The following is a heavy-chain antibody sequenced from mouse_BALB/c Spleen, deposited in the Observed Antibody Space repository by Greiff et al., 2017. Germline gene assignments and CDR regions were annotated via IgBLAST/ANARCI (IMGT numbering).Heavy chain of an antibody. J-gene: IGHJ2*01. CDR3: ARNFYFDY. CDR1: GYTFTNYW. V-gene: IGHV1S81*02. CDR2: INPSNGRT. Sequence: VQLQQPGAELVKPGASVKLSCKASGYTFTNYWMHWVKQRPGQGLEWIGEINPSNGRTNYNEKFKSKATLTVDKSSSTAYMQLSSLTSEDSAVSDCARNFYFDYWGQGTTLTVAS.